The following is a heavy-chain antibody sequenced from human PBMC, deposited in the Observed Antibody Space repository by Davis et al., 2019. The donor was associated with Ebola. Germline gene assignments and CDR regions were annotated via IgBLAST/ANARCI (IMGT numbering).Heavy chain of an antibody. CDR2: ISYDGSNK. V-gene: IGHV3-30-3*01. D-gene: IGHD4-17*01. CDR1: GFTFSSYA. J-gene: IGHJ6*02. Sequence: GGSLRLSCAASGFTFSSYAMHWVRQAPGKGLEWVAVISYDGSNKYYADSVKGRFTISRDNSKNTLYLQMNSLRAEDTAVYYCAKDSLEVTTAYYYYGMDVWGQGTTVTVSS. CDR3: AKDSLEVTTAYYYYGMDV.